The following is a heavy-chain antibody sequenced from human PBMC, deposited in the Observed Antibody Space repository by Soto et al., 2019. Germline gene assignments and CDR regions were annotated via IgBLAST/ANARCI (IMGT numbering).Heavy chain of an antibody. V-gene: IGHV1-18*01. J-gene: IGHJ4*02. CDR2: ISAYNGNT. D-gene: IGHD4-17*01. CDR3: ARTLYGDNVDY. Sequence: GASVKVSCKASGYTFTNYGISWVRQAPGQGLEWMGWISAYNGNTNYAQKLQGRLTMTTDTSTSTAYMELRSLRSEDTAVYYCARTLYGDNVDYWGQGTLVTVSS. CDR1: GYTFTNYG.